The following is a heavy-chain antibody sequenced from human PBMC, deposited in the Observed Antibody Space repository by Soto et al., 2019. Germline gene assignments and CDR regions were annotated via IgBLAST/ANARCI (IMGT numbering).Heavy chain of an antibody. CDR1: GYSFTSYG. J-gene: IGHJ5*02. CDR3: ARSPYDILTGTYNWFDP. V-gene: IGHV1-18*01. Sequence: ASLTVSCTTSGYSFTSYGISWVRQAPGQGLEWMGWISAYNGNTNYAQKLQGRVTMTTDTSTSTAYMELRSLRSDDTAVYYCARSPYDILTGTYNWFDPWGQGILVTVS. CDR2: ISAYNGNT. D-gene: IGHD3-9*01.